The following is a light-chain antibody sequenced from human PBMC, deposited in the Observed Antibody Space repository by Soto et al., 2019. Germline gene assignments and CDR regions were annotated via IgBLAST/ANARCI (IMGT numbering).Light chain of an antibody. CDR3: QQYGSSSCT. CDR2: KAS. J-gene: IGKJ1*01. CDR1: QSISSY. Sequence: IHMTHSPSSLSASLGDIVTITFRASQSISSYLTWYQQKPGKAPKLLIYKASSLESGVPSRFSGSGSGTDFTLTISSLQPEDFAVYYCQQYGSSSCTFGHGTKVDI. V-gene: IGKV1-39*01.